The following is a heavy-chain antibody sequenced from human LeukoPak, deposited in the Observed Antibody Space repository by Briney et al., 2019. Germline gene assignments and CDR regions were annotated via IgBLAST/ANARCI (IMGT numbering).Heavy chain of an antibody. Sequence: GGSLRLSCAASGFTFSSHGMHWVRQTPAKGLEWVAFIRYDGSNKYYADSVKGRFTISRDNAKNSLYLQMNSLRAEDTAVYYCARDESIYDSSGYYPGYWGQGTLVTVSS. V-gene: IGHV3-30*02. CDR1: GFTFSSHG. CDR3: ARDESIYDSSGYYPGY. CDR2: IRYDGSNK. D-gene: IGHD3-22*01. J-gene: IGHJ4*02.